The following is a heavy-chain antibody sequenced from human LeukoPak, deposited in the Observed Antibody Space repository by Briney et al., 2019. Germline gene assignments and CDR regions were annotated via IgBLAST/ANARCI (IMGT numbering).Heavy chain of an antibody. V-gene: IGHV4-4*09. CDR1: GGSISSYY. J-gene: IGHJ4*02. D-gene: IGHD1-26*01. CDR3: ARRTMGAFLFVD. Sequence: SETLSLSCTVSGGSISSYYWSWIRQPPGKGLEWIGYIYTSGSTNYNPSLKSRGTISVDTSKNQFSLKLSSVTAADMAVYYCARRTMGAFLFVDWGQGTLVTVSS. CDR2: IYTSGST.